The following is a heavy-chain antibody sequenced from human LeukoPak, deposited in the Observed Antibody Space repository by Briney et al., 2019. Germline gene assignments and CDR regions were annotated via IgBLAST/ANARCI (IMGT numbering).Heavy chain of an antibody. D-gene: IGHD4-17*01. CDR2: MNPNSGNT. CDR1: GYTFTSCD. CDR3: AREEGDYGDYKFDP. J-gene: IGHJ5*02. V-gene: IGHV1-8*01. Sequence: ASVKVSCKASGYTFTSCDINWVRQATGQGLEWMGWMNPNSGNTGYAQKFQGRVTMTRNTSISTAYMELSSLRPEDTAVYYCAREEGDYGDYKFDPWGQGTLVTVSS.